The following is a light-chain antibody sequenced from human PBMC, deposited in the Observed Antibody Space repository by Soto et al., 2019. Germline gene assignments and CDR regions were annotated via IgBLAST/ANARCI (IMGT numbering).Light chain of an antibody. V-gene: IGLV2-14*01. CDR1: SSDAGGYKY. J-gene: IGLJ1*01. CDR3: SSYTSSSSYV. Sequence: QSVLTQPASVSGSPGQSITISCTGTSSDAGGYKYVSWYQQHPDKAPKLIIYDVTNRPSGISNRFSGSKSGNTASLTISGLQAEDEADYYCSSYTSSSSYVFGTGTKVTVL. CDR2: DVT.